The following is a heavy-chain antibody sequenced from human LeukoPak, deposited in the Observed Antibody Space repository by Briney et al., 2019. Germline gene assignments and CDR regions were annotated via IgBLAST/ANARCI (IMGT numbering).Heavy chain of an antibody. J-gene: IGHJ4*02. Sequence: SETLSLTCTVSGGSISSGDYYWSWIRQPPGKGLEWIGYIYTSGSTNYNPSLKSRVTMSVDTSKNQFSLKLSSVTAADTAVYYCARVRRDYVDYWGQGTLVTVSS. CDR2: IYTSGST. CDR1: GGSISSGDYY. CDR3: ARVRRDYVDY. V-gene: IGHV4-30-4*08.